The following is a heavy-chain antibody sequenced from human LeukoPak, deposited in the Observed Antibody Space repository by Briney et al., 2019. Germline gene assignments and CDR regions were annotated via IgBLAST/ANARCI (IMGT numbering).Heavy chain of an antibody. J-gene: IGHJ5*02. CDR3: ARSHSSSWYAFDP. CDR2: INPNGVGT. CDR1: GYTFTGYY. Sequence: ASVKVSCKASGYTFTGYYMHCVREAPGQGLEWMGWINPNGVGTNYAQKFPGRVTMTRDTSISTAYMELSRLRSDDTAVYYCARSHSSSWYAFDPWGQGPLVTVSS. V-gene: IGHV1-2*02. D-gene: IGHD6-13*01.